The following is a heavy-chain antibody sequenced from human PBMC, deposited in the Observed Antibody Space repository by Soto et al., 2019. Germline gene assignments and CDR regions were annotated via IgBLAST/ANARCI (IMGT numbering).Heavy chain of an antibody. D-gene: IGHD3-22*01. J-gene: IGHJ3*02. CDR1: GGSFSGYY. CDR3: AREKRYDSSGYAPDAFDI. CDR2: INHSGST. Sequence: PSETLSLTCAVYGGSFSGYYWSWIRQPPGKGLEWIGEINHSGSTNYNPSLKSRVTISVDTSKNQFSLKLSSVTAADTAVYYCAREKRYDSSGYAPDAFDIWGQGTMVTVSS. V-gene: IGHV4-34*01.